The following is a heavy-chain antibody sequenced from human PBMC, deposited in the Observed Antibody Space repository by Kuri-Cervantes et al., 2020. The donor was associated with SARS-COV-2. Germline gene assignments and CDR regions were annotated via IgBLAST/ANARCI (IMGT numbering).Heavy chain of an antibody. CDR2: IKQDGSEK. Sequence: GESLKISCAASGFTFSSYWMSWVRQAPGTGLEWVANIKQDGSEKCYVDSVKGRFTISRDNAKNSLYLQMNSLRAEDTAVYYCARGDYGDYGDYWGQGTLVTVSS. J-gene: IGHJ4*02. D-gene: IGHD4-17*01. CDR1: GFTFSSYW. V-gene: IGHV3-7*04. CDR3: ARGDYGDYGDY.